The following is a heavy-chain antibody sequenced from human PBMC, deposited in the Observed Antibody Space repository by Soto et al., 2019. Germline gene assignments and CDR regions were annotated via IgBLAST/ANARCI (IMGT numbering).Heavy chain of an antibody. CDR1: GFSFSSCA. CDR3: ARVGIAVAGIAYYFDY. D-gene: IGHD6-19*01. Sequence: QVQLVESGGGVVQPGRSLRLSCAASGFSFSSCAMHWVRQAPGKGLEWVAVVSHDGSNKYYADSVKGRVTISRDNSINTVYLQMNSLRAEDTAMYYCARVGIAVAGIAYYFDYWGQGTLVTVSS. CDR2: VSHDGSNK. V-gene: IGHV3-30-3*01. J-gene: IGHJ4*02.